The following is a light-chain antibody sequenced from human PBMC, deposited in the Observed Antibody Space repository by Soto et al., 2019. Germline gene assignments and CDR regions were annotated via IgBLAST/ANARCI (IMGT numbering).Light chain of an antibody. CDR2: EVT. J-gene: IGLJ3*02. CDR3: CSYAGGSTGV. CDR1: SSDVGNYIL. V-gene: IGLV2-23*02. Sequence: QSALTQPASVSGSPGQSITISCTGTSSDVGNYILVSWYQQPPGKAPKLMIYEVTKRSSGVSDRFSGSKSGNTASLTISGLQAEDADDYYCCSYAGGSTGVFGGGTKLTVL.